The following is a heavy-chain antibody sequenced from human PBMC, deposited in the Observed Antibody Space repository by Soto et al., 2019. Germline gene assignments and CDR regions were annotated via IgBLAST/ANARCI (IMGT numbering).Heavy chain of an antibody. D-gene: IGHD2-2*01. CDR3: AADKVPTDPYNWVDP. V-gene: IGHV1-18*01. Sequence: ASVKVSCKSSGYTFTSYGISCVRQAPGQGLEWMGWISAYNGNTNYAQKLQGRVTMTTDTSTSTAYMELSSLRSEDTAVYYCAADKVPTDPYNWVDPWGQGTLVTVSS. J-gene: IGHJ5*02. CDR1: GYTFTSYG. CDR2: ISAYNGNT.